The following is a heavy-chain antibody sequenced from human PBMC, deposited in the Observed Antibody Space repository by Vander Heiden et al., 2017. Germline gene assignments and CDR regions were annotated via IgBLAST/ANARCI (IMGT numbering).Heavy chain of an antibody. CDR1: GYTITELS. CDR2: FDPEDGET. D-gene: IGHD1-1*01. Sequence: QVQLVQSGAEVKKPGASVKVSCKVSGYTITELSMHWWRKAPGKGLEWMGGFDPEDGETIYAQKFQGRVTMTEDTSTDTAYMELSSLRSEDTAVYYCATAFSLERLGRDAFDIWGQGTMVTVSS. V-gene: IGHV1-24*01. J-gene: IGHJ3*02. CDR3: ATAFSLERLGRDAFDI.